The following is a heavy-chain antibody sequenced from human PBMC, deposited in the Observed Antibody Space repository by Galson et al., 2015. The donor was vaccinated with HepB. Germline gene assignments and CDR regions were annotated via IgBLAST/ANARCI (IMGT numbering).Heavy chain of an antibody. V-gene: IGHV3-30*03. D-gene: IGHD2-2*01. CDR1: GFTFSSYG. CDR3: ARNVPAPPRYCSSTSCWRGMDV. CDR2: ISYDGSNK. Sequence: SLRLSCAASGFTFSSYGMHWVRQAPGKGLEWVAVISYDGSNKYYADSVKGRFTISRDNSKNTLYLQMNSLRAEDTAVYYCARNVPAPPRYCSSTSCWRGMDVWGQGTTVTVSS. J-gene: IGHJ6*02.